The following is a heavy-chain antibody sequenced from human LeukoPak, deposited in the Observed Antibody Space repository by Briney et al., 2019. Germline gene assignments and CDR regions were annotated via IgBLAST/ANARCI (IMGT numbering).Heavy chain of an antibody. CDR3: ARDSTISRPPDY. CDR2: MNPNSGNT. D-gene: IGHD5/OR15-5a*01. V-gene: IGHV1-8*01. J-gene: IGHJ4*02. Sequence: ASVKVSCKASGYTFTSYDINWVRQATGQGLEWMGWMNPNSGNTGYAQKFQGRVTITADKSTSTAYMELSSLRSEDTAVYYCARDSTISRPPDYWGQGTLVTVSS. CDR1: GYTFTSYD.